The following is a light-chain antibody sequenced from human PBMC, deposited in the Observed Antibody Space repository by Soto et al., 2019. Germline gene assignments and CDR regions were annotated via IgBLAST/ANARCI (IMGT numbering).Light chain of an antibody. V-gene: IGKV4-1*01. CDR1: QSVLFSSNNKNY. CDR2: WAS. CDR3: QQYYSTPPL. J-gene: IGKJ1*01. Sequence: DIVMTQSPDSLAVSLGEGATINCKSSQSVLFSSNNKNYLAWYQQKPGQPPNLLISWASTRESGVPDRFSGSGSGTDFTLTISSLQAEDVAVYYCQQYYSTPPLFGQGTKVEIK.